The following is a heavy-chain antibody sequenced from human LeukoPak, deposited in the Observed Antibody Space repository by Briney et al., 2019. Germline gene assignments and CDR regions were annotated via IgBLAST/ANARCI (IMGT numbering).Heavy chain of an antibody. CDR3: AKGVKCSSISCDAFDP. CDR1: GGSISSGYY. CDR2: IYHSGST. V-gene: IGHV4-38-2*02. D-gene: IGHD2-2*01. Sequence: SETLSLTCSVSGGSISSGYYWGWIRQPPGKGLEWIGNIYHSGSTNYNPSLHRRVTMSVDTSKSQFPLRLMSVTAADTAVYYCAKGVKCSSISCDAFDPWGQGTPVTVSS. J-gene: IGHJ5*02.